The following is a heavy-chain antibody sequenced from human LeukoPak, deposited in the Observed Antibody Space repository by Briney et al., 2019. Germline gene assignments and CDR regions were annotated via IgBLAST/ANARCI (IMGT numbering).Heavy chain of an antibody. CDR2: ISSSSSYI. CDR3: ARDEPTVTTGPPVGY. D-gene: IGHD4-17*01. CDR1: GFTFSSYS. V-gene: IGHV3-21*01. Sequence: PGGSLRLSCAASGFTFSSYSMYWVRQAPGKGLEWVSSISSSSSYIYYADSVKGRFTISRDNAKNSLYLQMNSLRVEDTAVYYCARDEPTVTTGPPVGYWGQGTLVTVSS. J-gene: IGHJ4*02.